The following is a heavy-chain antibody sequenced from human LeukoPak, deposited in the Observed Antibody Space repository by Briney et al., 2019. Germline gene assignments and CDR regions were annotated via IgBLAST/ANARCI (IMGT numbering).Heavy chain of an antibody. J-gene: IGHJ4*02. CDR2: IYYSGST. Sequence: ASETLSLTCTVSGGSISGYYWSWIRQPPGKGLEWIGYIYYSGSTNYNPSLKSRVTISVDTSKNQFSLKLSSVTAADTAVYYCVRDYSNFVQGDWGQGTLVTVSS. CDR3: VRDYSNFVQGD. V-gene: IGHV4-59*12. CDR1: GGSISGYY. D-gene: IGHD4-11*01.